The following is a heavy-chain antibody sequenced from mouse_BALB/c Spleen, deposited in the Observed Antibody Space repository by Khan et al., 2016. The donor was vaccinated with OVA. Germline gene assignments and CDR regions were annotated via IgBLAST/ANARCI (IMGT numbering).Heavy chain of an antibody. CDR3: ARSVTITTVVATDFDY. D-gene: IGHD1-1*01. CDR1: GYSITSDYA. V-gene: IGHV3-2*02. CDR2: ISYSGRT. J-gene: IGHJ2*01. Sequence: EVKLEESGPGLVNPSQSLSLTCTVTGYSITSDYAWNWIRQFPGNKLEWMGYISYSGRTNYNPSLKSRISITRDTSKNQVFLQLNSVTTEDTATYFCARSVTITTVVATDFDYWGQGTTLTVSS.